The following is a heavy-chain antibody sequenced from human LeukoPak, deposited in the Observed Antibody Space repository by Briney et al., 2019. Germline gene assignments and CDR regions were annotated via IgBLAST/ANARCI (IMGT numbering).Heavy chain of an antibody. D-gene: IGHD4-11*01. CDR3: ATLRNYGY. J-gene: IGHJ4*02. CDR1: GFTFSSYA. CDR2: ISDDGSNK. V-gene: IGHV3-30*04. Sequence: HPGGSLRLSCAASGFTFSSYAMHWVRQAPGKGLEWVAVISDDGSNKYYADSVKGRFTISRDNSKNTLYLQMNSLRAEDTAVYYCATLRNYGYWGQGTLVTVSS.